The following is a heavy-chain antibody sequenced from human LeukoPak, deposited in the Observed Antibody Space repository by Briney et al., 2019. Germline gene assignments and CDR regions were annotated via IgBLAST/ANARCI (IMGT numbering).Heavy chain of an antibody. J-gene: IGHJ4*02. CDR2: IYYSGRT. CDR3: ARGRYCSGGSCYSWIFDY. CDR1: GGSISSYY. D-gene: IGHD2-15*01. V-gene: IGHV4-59*01. Sequence: SETLCLTCTVSGGSISSYYWSWIRQPPGKGLEWIRYIYYSGRTNYNPSLKSRVTISVDTSKNQFSLKLSTVTAADTAVYYCARGRYCSGGSCYSWIFDYWGQGTLVTVSS.